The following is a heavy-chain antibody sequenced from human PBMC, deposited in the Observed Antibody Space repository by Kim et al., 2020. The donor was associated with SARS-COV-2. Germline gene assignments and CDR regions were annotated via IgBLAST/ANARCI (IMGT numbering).Heavy chain of an antibody. J-gene: IGHJ6*02. CDR2: ISSSSSYT. CDR1: GFTFSDYY. CDR3: ARDGYCSSTSCLGWRSWVDYYYGMDV. V-gene: IGHV3-11*05. Sequence: GGSLRLSCAASGFTFSDYYMSWIRQAPGKGLEWVSYISSSSSYTNYADSVKGRFTISRDNAKNSLYLQMNSLRAEDTAVYYCARDGYCSSTSCLGWRSWVDYYYGMDVWGQGTTVTVSS. D-gene: IGHD2-2*03.